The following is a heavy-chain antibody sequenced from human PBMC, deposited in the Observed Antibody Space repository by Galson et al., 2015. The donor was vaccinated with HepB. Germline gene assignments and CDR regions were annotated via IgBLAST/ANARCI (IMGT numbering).Heavy chain of an antibody. CDR2: LWYDGSNR. Sequence: SLRLSCAASGFTFSNYGMHWVRQASGKGLEWVAVLWYDGSNRYYVDSVKGRFTISRDNSKNTLYLQMTSLRAKDTAVYYCARGTSVYCTRATCYREGSFDYWGQGTLVAVSS. J-gene: IGHJ4*02. D-gene: IGHD2-2*01. V-gene: IGHV3-33*01. CDR3: ARGTSVYCTRATCYREGSFDY. CDR1: GFTFSNYG.